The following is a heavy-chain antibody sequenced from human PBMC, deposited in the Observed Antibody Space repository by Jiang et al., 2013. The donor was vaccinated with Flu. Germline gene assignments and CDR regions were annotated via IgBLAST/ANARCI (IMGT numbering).Heavy chain of an antibody. CDR3: ARSSVTLIRNLVGDQGGAEEFDY. Sequence: GAEVKKPGSSVKVSCKASGGTFSSYAISWVRQAPGQGLEWMGGIIPIFGTANYAQKFQGRVTITADESTSTAYMELSSLRSEDTAVYYCARSSVTLIRNLVGDQGGAEEFDYVGPGNPGHRLL. CDR1: GGTFSSYA. D-gene: IGHD4-11*01. J-gene: IGHJ4*02. V-gene: IGHV1-69*01. CDR2: IIPIFGTA.